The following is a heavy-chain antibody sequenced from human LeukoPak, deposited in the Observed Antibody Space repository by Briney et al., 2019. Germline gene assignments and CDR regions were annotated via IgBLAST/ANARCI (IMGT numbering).Heavy chain of an antibody. D-gene: IGHD3-16*01. CDR1: GGSFSGYY. V-gene: IGHV4-34*01. CDR3: ARQMSYGITAY. J-gene: IGHJ4*02. Sequence: SETLSLTCAVYGGSFSGYYWSWIRQPPGKGLEWIGEINHSGSTNYNPSLKSRVTISVDTSKNQFSLKLSSVTAADTAVYYCARQMSYGITAYWGQGTLVTVSS. CDR2: INHSGST.